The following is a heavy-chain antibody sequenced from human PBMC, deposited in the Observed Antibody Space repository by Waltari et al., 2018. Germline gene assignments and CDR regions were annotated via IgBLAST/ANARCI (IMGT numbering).Heavy chain of an antibody. CDR2: ISWNSGSI. CDR1: GFTFDDSA. D-gene: IGHD6-19*01. V-gene: IGHV3-9*01. Sequence: EVQLVESGGGLVQPGRSLRLSCAASGFTFDDSAMHWVRQAPGKGLEWVSGISWNSGSIGYADSVKGRFTISRDNAKNSLYLQMNSLRAEDTAVYYCAKDRSSGWSRHAFDIWGQGTMVTVSS. J-gene: IGHJ3*02. CDR3: AKDRSSGWSRHAFDI.